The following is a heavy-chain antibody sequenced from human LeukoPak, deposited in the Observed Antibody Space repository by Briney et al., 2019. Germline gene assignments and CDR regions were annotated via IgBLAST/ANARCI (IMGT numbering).Heavy chain of an antibody. CDR3: AKDQDDRYYFDY. J-gene: IGHJ4*02. CDR1: GFTFSSYG. D-gene: IGHD3-22*01. V-gene: IGHV3-30*18. CDR2: ISYDGSNK. Sequence: GGSLRLSCAASGFTFSSYGMHWVRQAPGKGLEWVAVISYDGSNKYYADSVKGRFTISRDNSKNTLYLQMNSLRAEDTAVYYCAKDQDDRYYFDYWGQGTLVTVSS.